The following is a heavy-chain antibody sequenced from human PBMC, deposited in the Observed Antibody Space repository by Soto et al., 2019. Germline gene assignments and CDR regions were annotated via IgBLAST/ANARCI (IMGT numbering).Heavy chain of an antibody. J-gene: IGHJ6*03. V-gene: IGHV3-33*06. CDR2: IWYDGSNK. Sequence: GGSLRLSCAASGFTFSSYGMHWVRQAPGKGLEWVAVIWYDGSNKYYADSVKGRFTISRDNSKNTRNLQMNSLRAEDTAVYYCANLWFGESPYYYYMDVWGKGTTVTVSS. D-gene: IGHD3-10*01. CDR1: GFTFSSYG. CDR3: ANLWFGESPYYYYMDV.